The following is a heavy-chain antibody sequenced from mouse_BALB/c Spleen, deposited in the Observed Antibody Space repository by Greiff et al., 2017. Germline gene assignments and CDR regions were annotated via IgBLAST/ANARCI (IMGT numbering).Heavy chain of an antibody. CDR3: AREDYYGSSPFAY. CDR1: GYTFTSYW. CDR2: INPSNGRT. J-gene: IGHJ3*01. D-gene: IGHD1-1*01. V-gene: IGHV1S81*02. Sequence: QVHVKQPGAELVKPGASVKLSCKASGYTFTSYWMHWVKQRPGQGLEWIGEINPSNGRTNYNEKFKSKATLTVDKSSSTAYMQLSSLTSEDSAVYYCAREDYYGSSPFAYWGQGTLVTVSA.